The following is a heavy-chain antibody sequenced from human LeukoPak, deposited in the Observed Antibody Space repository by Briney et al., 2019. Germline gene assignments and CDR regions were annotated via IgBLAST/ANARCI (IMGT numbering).Heavy chain of an antibody. Sequence: PGGSLRLSCAASGFSFDDYGMSWVRQGPGKGLEWVSGISWNGGSTGYADSVRGRFTISRDNAKNSLYLQMNSLRAEDTALYYCARDLSSSWTSGGEWGQGTLVTVSS. CDR1: GFSFDDYG. CDR3: ARDLSSSWTSGGE. CDR2: ISWNGGST. V-gene: IGHV3-20*04. J-gene: IGHJ4*02. D-gene: IGHD6-13*01.